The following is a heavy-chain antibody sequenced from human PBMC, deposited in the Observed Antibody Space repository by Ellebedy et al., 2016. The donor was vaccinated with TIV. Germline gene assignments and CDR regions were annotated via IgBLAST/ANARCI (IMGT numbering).Heavy chain of an antibody. CDR1: GYTFTDYY. CDR3: ARDSDHDILTTSYRGGSPDYYYAMDV. V-gene: IGHV1-46*01. D-gene: IGHD3-9*01. J-gene: IGHJ6*02. CDR2: INPSAGST. Sequence: AASVKVSCKASGYTFTDYYMHWVRQAPGQGLEWMGIINPSAGSTSYAQKFQGRVTMTRDTSTSTVYMELSSLRSEDTAVYFCARDSDHDILTTSYRGGSPDYYYAMDVWGQGTTVTVSS.